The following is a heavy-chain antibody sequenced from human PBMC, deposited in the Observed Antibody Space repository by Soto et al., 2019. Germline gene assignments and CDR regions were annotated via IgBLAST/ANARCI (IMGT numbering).Heavy chain of an antibody. CDR2: IYYSGST. J-gene: IGHJ6*02. CDR3: ARDHRITIFGVAHHYYYGMDV. CDR1: GRSVSSGSYY. D-gene: IGHD3-3*01. V-gene: IGHV4-61*01. Sequence: PSETLSLTCTVSGRSVSSGSYYWSWIRQPPGKGLEWIGYIYYSGSTNYNPSLKSRVTISVDTSKNQFSLKLSSVTAADTAVYYCARDHRITIFGVAHHYYYGMDVWGQGTTVTVSS.